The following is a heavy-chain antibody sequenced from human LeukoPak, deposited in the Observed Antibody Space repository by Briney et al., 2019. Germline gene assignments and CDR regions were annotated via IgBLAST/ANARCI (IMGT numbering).Heavy chain of an antibody. CDR1: GYTFTSYD. CDR3: ATAPVYYGSGSYYKV. V-gene: IGHV1-24*01. D-gene: IGHD3-10*01. J-gene: IGHJ4*02. Sequence: ASVKVSCKASGYTFTSYDINWVRQAPGKGLEWMGGFDPEDGETIYAQKFQGRVTMTEDTSTDTAYMELSSLRSEDTAVYYCATAPVYYGSGSYYKVWGQGTLVTVSS. CDR2: FDPEDGET.